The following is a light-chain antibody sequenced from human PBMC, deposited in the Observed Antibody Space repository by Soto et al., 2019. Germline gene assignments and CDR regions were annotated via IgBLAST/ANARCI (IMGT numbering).Light chain of an antibody. CDR1: QSVRSNY. Sequence: EIVLTQSPGTLSLSPGDGATLSCRASQSVRSNYLAWYQHRPGQAPRLLIYAASRRATGIPDRFSGSGSGTDFTLTISSLEPEDFAVYYCQQRSNWPRTFGPGTKVDIK. CDR3: QQRSNWPRT. J-gene: IGKJ3*01. CDR2: AAS. V-gene: IGKV3D-20*02.